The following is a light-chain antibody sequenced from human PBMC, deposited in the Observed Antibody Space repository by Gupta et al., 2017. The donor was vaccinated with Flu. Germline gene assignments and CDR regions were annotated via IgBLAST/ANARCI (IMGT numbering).Light chain of an antibody. J-gene: IGKJ1*01. CDR1: QSISSW. Sequence: DIQMTQSPSTLSASVGDRVTITCRASQSISSWLAWYQQKPGKAPKLLIYKASSLEGGVPSRFSGSGSGTEFTLTISSLQPDDFATYYCQQYNTYSRTFGRGTKVEI. CDR2: KAS. CDR3: QQYNTYSRT. V-gene: IGKV1-5*03.